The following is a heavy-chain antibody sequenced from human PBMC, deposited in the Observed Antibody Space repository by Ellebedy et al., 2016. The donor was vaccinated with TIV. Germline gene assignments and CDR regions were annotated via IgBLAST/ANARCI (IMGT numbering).Heavy chain of an antibody. CDR2: IFYSGDT. V-gene: IGHV4-39*02. D-gene: IGHD3-22*01. J-gene: IGHJ5*02. CDR3: GRGTMKVVETWLDP. Sequence: GSLRLSCIVSGASISRSSHYWGWIRQPPGKGLEYIGSIFYSGDTYYNPSLKSRVSISVDTSKNHFSLELTSVTAADTAVYYCGRGTMKVVETWLDPWGQGTLVTVSS. CDR1: GASISRSSHY.